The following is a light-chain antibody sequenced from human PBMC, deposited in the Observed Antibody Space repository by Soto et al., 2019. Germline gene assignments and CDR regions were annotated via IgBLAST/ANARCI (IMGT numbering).Light chain of an antibody. V-gene: IGKV3-20*01. Sequence: EVVLTQSPGTLSLSPGERGTLSCRASQSVNSAHLVWYQQKPGLAPRLLIYGSYTRATGIPDRFSGSGSGPEFTLTISRLEPEDFAVYYCQHYDGTPLTFGGGTKVELK. CDR3: QHYDGTPLT. J-gene: IGKJ4*01. CDR2: GSY. CDR1: QSVNSAH.